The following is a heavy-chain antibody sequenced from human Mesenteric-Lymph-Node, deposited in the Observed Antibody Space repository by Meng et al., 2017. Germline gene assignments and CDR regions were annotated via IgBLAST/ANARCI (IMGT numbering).Heavy chain of an antibody. CDR2: INYSGST. CDR3: ARDDLVVGAPFGS. D-gene: IGHD2-15*01. CDR1: GGSVSSGSYY. Sequence: SETLSLTCTVPGGSVSSGSYYWSCIRQSPGKGLEWVGHINYSGSTNYNPSLKSRVSISVDTSKNQFSLRLTSVTAADTAVYYCARDDLVVGAPFGSWGQGALVTVSS. J-gene: IGHJ5*02. V-gene: IGHV4-61*01.